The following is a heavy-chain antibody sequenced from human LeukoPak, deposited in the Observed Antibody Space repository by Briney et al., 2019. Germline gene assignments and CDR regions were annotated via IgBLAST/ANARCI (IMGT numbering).Heavy chain of an antibody. D-gene: IGHD2-15*01. J-gene: IGHJ5*02. Sequence: SVKVSCKASGGTFSSYAISWVRQAPGQGLEWMGGIIPIFGTVNYAQKFQGRVTITADESTSTAYMELSSLRSEDTAVYYCARAIVVVVAATPVLNWFDPWGQGTLVTVSS. CDR3: ARAIVVVVAATPVLNWFDP. CDR1: GGTFSSYA. V-gene: IGHV1-69*13. CDR2: IIPIFGTV.